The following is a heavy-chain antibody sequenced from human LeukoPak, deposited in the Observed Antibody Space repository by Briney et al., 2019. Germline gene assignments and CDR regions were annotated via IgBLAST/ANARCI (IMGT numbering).Heavy chain of an antibody. Sequence: ASVKVSCKTSGYTFTSYDINWVGQATGQGLEWMGWMNPNSGNSGYAEKFQGRLTMTRNTSISTAYMELSSLRSEDTAVYYCARFGVTVPGTYGLDVWGQGTTVTVSS. D-gene: IGHD6-19*01. J-gene: IGHJ6*02. CDR1: GYTFTSYD. V-gene: IGHV1-8*01. CDR2: MNPNSGNS. CDR3: ARFGVTVPGTYGLDV.